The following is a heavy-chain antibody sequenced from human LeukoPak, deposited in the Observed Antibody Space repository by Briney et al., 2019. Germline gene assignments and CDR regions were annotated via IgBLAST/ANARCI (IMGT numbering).Heavy chain of an antibody. CDR3: ARDFHYRYYYYGMDV. J-gene: IGHJ6*02. CDR2: MKQDGSEK. Sequence: PGGSLRLSCAASGFAFSSYWMSWVRQAPGKGLEWVANMKQDGSEKYYVDSVKGRFTISRDNAKNSLYLQMNSLRAEDTAVYYCARDFHYRYYYYGMDVWGQGTTVTVSS. V-gene: IGHV3-7*01. D-gene: IGHD4-11*01. CDR1: GFAFSSYW.